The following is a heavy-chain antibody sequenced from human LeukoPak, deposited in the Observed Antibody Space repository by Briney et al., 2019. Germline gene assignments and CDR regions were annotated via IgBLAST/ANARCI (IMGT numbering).Heavy chain of an antibody. CDR3: SRDLLMYYSGSGEST. CDR2: INPHSGAT. Sequence: ASVKVSFEASGYTFTGYYIHWVRQAPGQGPEWMGWINPHSGATNYAQKFQGRVTMTRDTSISTAFMELSSLRSDDTAMYYCSRDLLMYYSGSGESTWGQGTQVTVSS. D-gene: IGHD3-10*01. J-gene: IGHJ5*02. CDR1: GYTFTGYY. V-gene: IGHV1-2*02.